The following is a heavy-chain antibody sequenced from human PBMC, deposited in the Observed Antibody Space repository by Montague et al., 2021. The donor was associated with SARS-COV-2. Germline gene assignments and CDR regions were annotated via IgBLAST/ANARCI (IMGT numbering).Heavy chain of an antibody. CDR1: GGSISSSNW. Sequence: PETLSLTCAVSGGSISSSNWWSWVRQPPGKGLEWIGEIYHSGNTNYNPSLKSRVTISVDTSKNQFSLKLSSVTAADTAMYYCARGYQLRFLEWSSRQSTFDYWGQGTLVTVSS. J-gene: IGHJ4*02. CDR3: ARGYQLRFLEWSSRQSTFDY. CDR2: IYHSGNT. V-gene: IGHV4-4*03. D-gene: IGHD3-3*01.